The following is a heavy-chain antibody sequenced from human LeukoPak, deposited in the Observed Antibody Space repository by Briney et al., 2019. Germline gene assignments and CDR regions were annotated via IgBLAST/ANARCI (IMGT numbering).Heavy chain of an antibody. CDR1: GGSISSYY. CDR2: IYYSGST. V-gene: IGHV4-59*12. Sequence: SETLSLTCTVSGGSISSYYWNWIRQPPGKGLEWIGYIYYSGSTNYNPSLKSRVTISVDTSKNQFSLKLSSVTAADTAVYYCARARKPTLAVAGTVFRFDPWGQGTLVTVSS. D-gene: IGHD6-19*01. J-gene: IGHJ5*02. CDR3: ARARKPTLAVAGTVFRFDP.